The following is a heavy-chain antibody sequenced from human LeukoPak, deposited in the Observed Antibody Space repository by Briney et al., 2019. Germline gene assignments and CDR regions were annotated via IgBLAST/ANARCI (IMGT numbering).Heavy chain of an antibody. Sequence: ASVKVSCKASGYTFTSYDINWVRQAPGQGLEWMGGIIPIFGTANYAQKFQGRVTITADESTSTAYMELSSLRSEDTAVYYCATYIVGATSYYYYYMDVWGKGTTVTVSS. D-gene: IGHD1-26*01. CDR2: IIPIFGTA. CDR3: ATYIVGATSYYYYYMDV. CDR1: GYTFTSYD. V-gene: IGHV1-69*13. J-gene: IGHJ6*03.